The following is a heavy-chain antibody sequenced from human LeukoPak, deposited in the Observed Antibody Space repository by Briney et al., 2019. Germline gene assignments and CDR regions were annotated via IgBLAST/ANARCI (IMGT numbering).Heavy chain of an antibody. D-gene: IGHD1-26*01. J-gene: IGHJ3*02. V-gene: IGHV3-53*01. CDR3: ARGGSYLSAFDI. CDR2: IYSGGST. CDR1: GFPVSSNY. Sequence: PGGSLRLSCEASGFPVSSNYMSWVRQAPGKGLEWVSIIYSGGSTFYADSVKGRFTISRDNSKNTLYLQMNSLRAEDTAVYYCARGGSYLSAFDIWGQGTMVTVSS.